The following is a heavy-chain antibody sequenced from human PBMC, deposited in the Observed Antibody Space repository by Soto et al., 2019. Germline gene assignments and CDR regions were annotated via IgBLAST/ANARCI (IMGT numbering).Heavy chain of an antibody. CDR2: IWYDGSNK. V-gene: IGHV3-33*01. CDR3: ARERPLRRYFDL. CDR1: GITFSSYG. Sequence: QVQLVESGGGVVQPGRSLRLSCAASGITFSSYGMHWVRQAPGKGLEWVAVIWYDGSNKYYADSVKGRFTISRDNSKNTLYLQMNSLRAEDTAVYYCARERPLRRYFDLWGRGTLVTVSS. D-gene: IGHD4-17*01. J-gene: IGHJ2*01.